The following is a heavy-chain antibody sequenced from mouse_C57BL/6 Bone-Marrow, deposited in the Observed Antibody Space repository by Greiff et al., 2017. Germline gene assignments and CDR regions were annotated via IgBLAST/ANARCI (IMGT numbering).Heavy chain of an antibody. V-gene: IGHV1-31*01. J-gene: IGHJ4*01. CDR1: GYSFTGYY. CDR2: IYPYNGVS. Sequence: VQLKESGPELVKPGASVKISCKASGYSFTGYYMHWVKQSHGNILDWIGYIYPYNGVSSYNQKFKGKATLTVDKSSSTAYMELRSLTSEDSAVYYCARWRWGYGHYYAMDYRGQGTSVTVSS. D-gene: IGHD2-2*01. CDR3: ARWRWGYGHYYAMDY.